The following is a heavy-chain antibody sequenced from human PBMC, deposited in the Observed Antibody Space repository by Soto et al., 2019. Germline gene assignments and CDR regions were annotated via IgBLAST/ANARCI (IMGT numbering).Heavy chain of an antibody. J-gene: IGHJ3*01. V-gene: IGHV5-51*01. CDR2: IYPGDSDT. CDR3: AGPYSGGPNDPFDV. CDR1: GYTFTDYW. Sequence: PGESLKISCKGSGYTFTDYWIGWVRQLPGKGLEWMGIIYPGDSDTRYSPSFQGHVTITVDKSTSTAYLQWNTLKASDTAMYYCAGPYSGGPNDPFDVWGQGTMVTVSS. D-gene: IGHD1-26*01.